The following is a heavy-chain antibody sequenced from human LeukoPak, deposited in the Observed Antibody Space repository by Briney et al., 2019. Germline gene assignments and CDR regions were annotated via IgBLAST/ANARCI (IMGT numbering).Heavy chain of an antibody. CDR3: ASTSYYSSSSWFDP. D-gene: IGHD6-6*01. CDR1: GFTFSDYY. J-gene: IGHJ5*02. Sequence: GGSLRPSCAASGFTFSDYYMSWIRQAPGKGLEWVSYISSSGSTIYYADSVKGRFTISRDNAKNSLYLQMNSLRAEDTAVYYCASTSYYSSSSWFDPWGQGTLVTVSS. CDR2: ISSSGSTI. V-gene: IGHV3-11*01.